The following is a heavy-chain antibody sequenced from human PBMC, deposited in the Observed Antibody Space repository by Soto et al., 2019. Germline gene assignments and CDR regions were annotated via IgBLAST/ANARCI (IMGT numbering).Heavy chain of an antibody. D-gene: IGHD3-9*01. CDR3: ARVRPDYDILTAYLNWFDP. CDR2: IIPIFGTA. Sequence: SVKVSCKASGGTFSSYAISWVRQAPGQGLEWMGGIIPIFGTANYAQKFQGRVTITADKSTSTAYMELSSLRSEDTAVYYCARVRPDYDILTAYLNWFDPWGQGTLVTVSS. V-gene: IGHV1-69*06. J-gene: IGHJ5*02. CDR1: GGTFSSYA.